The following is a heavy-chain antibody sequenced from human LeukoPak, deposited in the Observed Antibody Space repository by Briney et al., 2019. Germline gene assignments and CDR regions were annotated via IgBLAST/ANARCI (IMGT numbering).Heavy chain of an antibody. D-gene: IGHD6-6*01. Sequence: GGSLRLSCAASGFTFSTYGMHWVRQAPGKGLEWVALIRYDGSNKYYADSVKGRFTISRDNSKNTLYLQMNSLRAEDTAVHYCAKDSYVSSSSFDYWGQGTLVTVSS. J-gene: IGHJ4*02. CDR2: IRYDGSNK. V-gene: IGHV3-30*02. CDR3: AKDSYVSSSSFDY. CDR1: GFTFSTYG.